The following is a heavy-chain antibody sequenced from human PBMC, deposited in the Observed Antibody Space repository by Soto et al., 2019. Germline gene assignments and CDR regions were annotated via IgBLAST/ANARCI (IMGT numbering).Heavy chain of an antibody. J-gene: IGHJ5*02. Sequence: ASVKVSCKASGYTFTSYGISWVRQAPGQGLEWMGWISAYNGNTNYAQKLQGRVTMTTDTSTSTAYMELRSLRSDDTAVYYCARGRLYGDYFGWCDPWGQGTLVTVSS. CDR3: ARGRLYGDYFGWCDP. CDR1: GYTFTSYG. D-gene: IGHD4-17*01. V-gene: IGHV1-18*01. CDR2: ISAYNGNT.